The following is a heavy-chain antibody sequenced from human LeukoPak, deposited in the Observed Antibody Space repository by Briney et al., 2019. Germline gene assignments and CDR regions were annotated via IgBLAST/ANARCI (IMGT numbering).Heavy chain of an antibody. CDR1: GYSFTSYW. J-gene: IGHJ6*03. CDR2: IYPGDSDT. Sequence: GESLKISCKGSGYSFTSYWIGWVRQMPGKGLEWMGIIYPGDSDTRYSPSFQGQVTISADKSISTAYLQWSSLKASDTAMCYCARRAVAAADPYYYYMDVWGKGTTVTVSS. CDR3: ARRAVAAADPYYYYMDV. V-gene: IGHV5-51*01. D-gene: IGHD6-13*01.